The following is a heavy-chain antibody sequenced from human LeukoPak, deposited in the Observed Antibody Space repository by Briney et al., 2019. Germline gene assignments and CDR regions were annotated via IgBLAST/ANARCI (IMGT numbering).Heavy chain of an antibody. Sequence: GGSLRLSCAASGFTFDDYGMSWVRQAPGKGLEWVSGINWNGGSTGYADSVEGRFTISRDNAKNSLYLQMNSLRAEDTALYYCARVGSSGWYVSGFDYWGQGTLVTVSS. J-gene: IGHJ4*02. CDR1: GFTFDDYG. CDR2: INWNGGST. D-gene: IGHD6-19*01. CDR3: ARVGSSGWYVSGFDY. V-gene: IGHV3-20*04.